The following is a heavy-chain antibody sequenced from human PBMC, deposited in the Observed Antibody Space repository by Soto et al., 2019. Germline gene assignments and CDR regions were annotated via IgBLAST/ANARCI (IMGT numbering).Heavy chain of an antibody. CDR2: FDPEDGET. CDR3: EIVAITMIVVVRNDAFDI. V-gene: IGHV1-24*01. CDR1: GYTLTELS. Sequence: GASVKVSCKVSGYTLTELSMHWVRQAPGKGLEWMGGFDPEDGETIYAQKFQGRVTMTEDTSTDTAYMELSSLRSEDTAVYYCEIVAITMIVVVRNDAFDIWGQGTMVTVSS. J-gene: IGHJ3*02. D-gene: IGHD3-22*01.